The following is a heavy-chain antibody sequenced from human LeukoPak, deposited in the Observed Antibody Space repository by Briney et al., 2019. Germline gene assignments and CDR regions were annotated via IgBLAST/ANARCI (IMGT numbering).Heavy chain of an antibody. J-gene: IGHJ4*02. V-gene: IGHV1-2*02. CDR1: GYTFTGYY. Sequence: EASVKVSCKASGYTFTGYYMHWVRQAPGQGLEWMGWINPNSGGTNYAQKFQGRVTMTRDTSISTAYMELSRLRSDDTAVYYCARGLSIVATPAFDYWGQGTLVTVSS. CDR3: ARGLSIVATPAFDY. D-gene: IGHD5-12*01. CDR2: INPNSGGT.